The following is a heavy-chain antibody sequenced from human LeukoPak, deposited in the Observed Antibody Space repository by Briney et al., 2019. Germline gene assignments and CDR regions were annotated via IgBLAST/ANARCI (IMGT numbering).Heavy chain of an antibody. CDR2: ISGSGGST. D-gene: IGHD2-15*01. Sequence: GGSLRLSCAASGFTFSSYAMSWVRQAPGKGLEWVSAISGSGGSTCYADSVKGRFTISRDNSKNALYLQMNSLRAEDTALYYCAKHQCPTGGSCYHRSFAFDIWGERAMVTVSS. J-gene: IGHJ3*02. CDR1: GFTFSSYA. V-gene: IGHV3-23*01. CDR3: AKHQCPTGGSCYHRSFAFDI.